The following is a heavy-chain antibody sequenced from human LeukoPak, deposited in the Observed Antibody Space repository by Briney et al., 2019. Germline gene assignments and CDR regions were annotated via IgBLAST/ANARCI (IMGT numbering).Heavy chain of an antibody. CDR3: EIYSGYATSALHI. Sequence: GRSVRLSCAASGFTFSSYAMTWVRQGPGKGLGWVSDISGGGGSTYYADSVKGRFTISRDNSKNTLYLQMHSVRAEDTAVDKIEIYSGYATSALHIWGQGPVVTVSS. CDR2: ISGGGGST. D-gene: IGHD5-12*01. CDR1: GFTFSSYA. J-gene: IGHJ3*02. V-gene: IGHV3-23*01.